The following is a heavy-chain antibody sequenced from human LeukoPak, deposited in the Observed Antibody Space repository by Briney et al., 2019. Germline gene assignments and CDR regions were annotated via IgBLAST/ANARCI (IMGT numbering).Heavy chain of an antibody. J-gene: IGHJ6*03. D-gene: IGHD3-3*01. CDR1: GFTFSSYA. Sequence: PGGSLRLSCAASGFTFSSYAMSWVRQAPGKGLEWVSAISGSGGSTYYADSVKGRFTISRDNSKNTLYLQMNSLRAEDTAVYYCARVARGLITIFGVVMQPPHMDVWGKGTTVTVSS. CDR2: ISGSGGST. CDR3: ARVARGLITIFGVVMQPPHMDV. V-gene: IGHV3-23*01.